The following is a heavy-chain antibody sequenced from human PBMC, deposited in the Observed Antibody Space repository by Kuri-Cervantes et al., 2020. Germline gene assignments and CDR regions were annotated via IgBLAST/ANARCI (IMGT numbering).Heavy chain of an antibody. J-gene: IGHJ4*02. CDR2: IYYSGST. CDR1: GGSISSYY. V-gene: IGHV4-59*05. Sequence: GSLRLSCTVSGGSISSYYWSWIRQPPGKGLEWIGSIYYSGSTYYNPSLKSRVTISVDTSKNQFSLKLSSVTAADTAVYYCAIRVAGTFDYWGQGTLVTVSS. CDR3: AIRVAGTFDY. D-gene: IGHD6-19*01.